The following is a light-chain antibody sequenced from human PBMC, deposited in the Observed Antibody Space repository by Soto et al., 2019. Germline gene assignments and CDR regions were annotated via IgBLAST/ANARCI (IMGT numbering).Light chain of an antibody. CDR2: LEGSGSY. CDR3: ETWDSNTHTV. CDR1: SGHSSYI. J-gene: IGLJ3*02. Sequence: QSVLTQSSSASASLGASVKLTFTLSSGHSSYIIAWHQQQPGKAPRYLMKLEGSGSYNKGSGVPDRFSGSSSGAERYLTISNLQFEDEADYYCETWDSNTHTVFGGGTKLTVL. V-gene: IGLV4-60*02.